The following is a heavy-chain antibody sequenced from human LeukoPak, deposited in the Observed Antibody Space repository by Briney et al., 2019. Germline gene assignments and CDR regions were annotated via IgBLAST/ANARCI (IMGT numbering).Heavy chain of an antibody. CDR1: GYTFTGYY. CDR2: ISAYNGNT. V-gene: IGHV1-18*01. J-gene: IGHJ5*02. Sequence: ASVKVSCKASGYTFTGYYMHWIRQAPGQGLEWMGWISAYNGNTNYAQKLQGRVTMTTDTSTSTAYMELRSLRSDDTAVYYCAREFDPWGQGTLVTVSS. CDR3: AREFDP.